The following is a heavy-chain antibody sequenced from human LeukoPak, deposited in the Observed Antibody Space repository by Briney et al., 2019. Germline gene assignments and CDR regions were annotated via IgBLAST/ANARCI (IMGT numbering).Heavy chain of an antibody. CDR3: ARDHHYYDSSGYYYSAAFDI. CDR2: IYYSGST. CDR1: GGSISSYY. V-gene: IGHV4-59*01. Sequence: PSETLSLTCTVSGGSISSYYWSWIRQPQGKGLEWIGYIYYSGSTNYNPSLKSRVTISVDTSKNQFSLKLSSVTAADTAVYYCARDHHYYDSSGYYYSAAFDIWGQGTMVTVSS. J-gene: IGHJ3*02. D-gene: IGHD3-22*01.